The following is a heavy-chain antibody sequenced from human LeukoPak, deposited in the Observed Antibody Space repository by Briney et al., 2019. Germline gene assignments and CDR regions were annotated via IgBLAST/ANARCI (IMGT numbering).Heavy chain of an antibody. CDR2: INHSGST. Sequence: SETLSLTCAVYGGSFSGYYWSWIRQPPGKGLEWIGEINHSGSTNYNPSLKSRVTISVDTSKNQFSLKLSSVTAADTAVYYCARLGYCSGGSCYWGYYYYMDVWGKGTTVTISS. D-gene: IGHD2-15*01. CDR3: ARLGYCSGGSCYWGYYYYMDV. CDR1: GGSFSGYY. V-gene: IGHV4-34*01. J-gene: IGHJ6*03.